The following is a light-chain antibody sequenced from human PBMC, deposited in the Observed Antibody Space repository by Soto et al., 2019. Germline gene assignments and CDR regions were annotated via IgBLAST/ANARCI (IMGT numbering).Light chain of an antibody. CDR1: QSVSSAY. Sequence: IVLTQSPGTLSLSPGERATLSCRASQSVSSAYLAWYQQKPGQAPRLLIYDVSSRATGIPDRFSGSGSGTDFTLTVSRLEPEDFAVYYCQQYGSSPETFGQRTKVDIK. V-gene: IGKV3-20*01. J-gene: IGKJ1*01. CDR2: DVS. CDR3: QQYGSSPET.